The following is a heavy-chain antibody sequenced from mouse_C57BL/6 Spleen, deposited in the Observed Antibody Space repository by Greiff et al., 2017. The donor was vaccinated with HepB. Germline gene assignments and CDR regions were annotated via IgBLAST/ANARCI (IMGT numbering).Heavy chain of an antibody. D-gene: IGHD1-1*01. CDR2: IDPSDSYT. CDR1: GYTFTSYW. Sequence: VKLQQPGAELVKPGASVKLSCKASGYTFTSYWMQWVKQRPGQGLEWIGEIDPSDSYTNYNQKFKGKATLTVDTSSSTAYMQLSSLTSEDSAVYYCARNYGSRYAMDYWGQGTSVTVSS. CDR3: ARNYGSRYAMDY. J-gene: IGHJ4*01. V-gene: IGHV1-50*01.